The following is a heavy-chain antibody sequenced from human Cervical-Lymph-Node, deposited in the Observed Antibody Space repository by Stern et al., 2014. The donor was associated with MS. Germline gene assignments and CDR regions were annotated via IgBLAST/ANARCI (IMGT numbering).Heavy chain of an antibody. V-gene: IGHV3-30*01. CDR2: ISYDGSNK. CDR3: ARDRAPNVVVVAANGFFDY. CDR1: GFTFSSYA. J-gene: IGHJ4*02. D-gene: IGHD2-15*01. Sequence: DQLVESGGGVVQPGRSLRLSCAASGFTFSSYAMHWVRQAPGKGLEWVAVISYDGSNKYYADSVKGRFTISRDNSKNPVFLPMNRLKSGDPAVYFCARDRAPNVVVVAANGFFDYWGQGTLVTVSS.